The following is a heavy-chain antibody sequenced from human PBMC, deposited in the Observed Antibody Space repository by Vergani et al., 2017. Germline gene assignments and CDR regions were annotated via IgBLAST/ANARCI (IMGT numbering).Heavy chain of an antibody. CDR3: AKDSYYYDSSGYYFPGAFDI. CDR1: GFTFSSYG. CDR2: ISYDGSNK. J-gene: IGHJ3*02. D-gene: IGHD3-22*01. V-gene: IGHV3-30*18. Sequence: QVQLVESGGGVVQPGRSLRLSCAASGFTFSSYGMHWVRQAPGKGLEWVAVISYDGSNKYYADSVKGRFTISRDNSKNTLYLQMNSLRAEDTALYYCAKDSYYYDSSGYYFPGAFDIWGQGTMVTVSS.